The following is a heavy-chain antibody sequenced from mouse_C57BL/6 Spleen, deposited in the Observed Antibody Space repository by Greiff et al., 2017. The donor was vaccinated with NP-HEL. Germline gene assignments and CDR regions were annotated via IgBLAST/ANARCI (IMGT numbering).Heavy chain of an antibody. V-gene: IGHV1-82*01. CDR1: GYAFSSSW. D-gene: IGHD2-3*01. Sequence: QVQLQQSGPELVKPGASVKISCKASGYAFSSSWMNWVKQRPGTGLEWIGRIYPGDGDTNYNGKFKGKATLTADKSSSTAYMQLSSLTSEDSAVYFCARDYDGYLAWFAYWGQGTLVTVSA. CDR3: ARDYDGYLAWFAY. J-gene: IGHJ3*01. CDR2: IYPGDGDT.